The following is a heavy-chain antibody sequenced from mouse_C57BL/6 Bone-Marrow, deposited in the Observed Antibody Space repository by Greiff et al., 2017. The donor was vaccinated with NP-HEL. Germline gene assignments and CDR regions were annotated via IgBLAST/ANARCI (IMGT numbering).Heavy chain of an antibody. J-gene: IGHJ1*03. CDR1: GYAFTNYL. CDR3: ARWGGSKPLYWYFDV. D-gene: IGHD1-3*01. Sequence: QVQLQQSGAELVRPGTSVKVSCKASGYAFTNYLIEWVKQRPGQGLEWIGVINPGSGGPNYNEKFKGKATLTADKSSSTAYMQLSSLTSEDSAVYFCARWGGSKPLYWYFDVWGTGTTVTVSS. CDR2: INPGSGGP. V-gene: IGHV1-54*01.